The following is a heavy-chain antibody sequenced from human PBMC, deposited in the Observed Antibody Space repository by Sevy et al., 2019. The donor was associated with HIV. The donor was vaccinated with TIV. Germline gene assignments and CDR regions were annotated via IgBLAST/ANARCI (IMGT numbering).Heavy chain of an antibody. D-gene: IGHD2-15*01. V-gene: IGHV1-69*13. CDR2: IIPSFGTA. J-gene: IGHJ5*02. CDR1: GGSLSGYG. Sequence: ASVKVSCKASGGSLSGYGINWVRQAPGQGPEWMGVIIPSFGTANYAQKFQGRVTITADESTNTAYMELSSLRSEDTAVYYCARERGRISGGERGNWFDPWGQGALVTVSS. CDR3: ARERGRISGGERGNWFDP.